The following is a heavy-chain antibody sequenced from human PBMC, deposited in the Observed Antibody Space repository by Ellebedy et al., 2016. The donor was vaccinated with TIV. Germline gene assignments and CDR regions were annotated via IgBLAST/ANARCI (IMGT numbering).Heavy chain of an antibody. CDR3: ARRIAAADNHLDY. V-gene: IGHV5-51*01. CDR2: IYPGDSDT. D-gene: IGHD6-13*01. J-gene: IGHJ4*02. CDR1: GYSFTNYW. Sequence: GESLKISCKGSGYSFTNYWIGWVRQMPGKGLEWMGIIYPGDSDTRYSPSFQGQVTISADKSISTAYLQWSSLKASDTAMYYCARRIAAADNHLDYWGQGTLVTVSS.